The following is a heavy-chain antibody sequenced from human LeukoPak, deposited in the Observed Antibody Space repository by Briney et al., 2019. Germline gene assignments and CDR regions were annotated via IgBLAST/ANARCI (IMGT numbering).Heavy chain of an antibody. CDR3: ARVASLSVTHYYYYGMDV. D-gene: IGHD4-17*01. V-gene: IGHV3-30*04. Sequence: GSLRLSCAASGFTFGTYAMHWVRQAPGKGLEWVAMISYHGRKKLYADSVKGRFSISRDNAENTLFLQMNSLRHDDTAVYYCARVASLSVTHYYYYGMDVWGPGTPVSASS. CDR2: ISYHGRKK. J-gene: IGHJ6*02. CDR1: GFTFGTYA.